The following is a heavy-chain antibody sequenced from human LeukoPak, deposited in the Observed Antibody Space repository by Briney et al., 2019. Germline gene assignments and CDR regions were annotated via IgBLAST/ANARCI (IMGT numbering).Heavy chain of an antibody. V-gene: IGHV3-23*01. Sequence: GGSLRLSCAASGFTFSSYSMNWVSQAPGKGLEWVSSISGSGGSTYYADSVKGRFTISRDNSKNTLYLQMNSLRAEDTAVYYCAKVLVGSSGWGEAFDIWGQGTMVTVSS. J-gene: IGHJ3*02. CDR2: ISGSGGST. CDR1: GFTFSSYS. D-gene: IGHD6-19*01. CDR3: AKVLVGSSGWGEAFDI.